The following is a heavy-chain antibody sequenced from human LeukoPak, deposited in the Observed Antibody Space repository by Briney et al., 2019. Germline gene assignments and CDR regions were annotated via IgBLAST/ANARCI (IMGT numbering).Heavy chain of an antibody. CDR2: INHVGSS. Sequence: PSETLSLTCAVNGGSLSNYQWTWIRQSPEKGLEWIGKINHVGSSNYSPSLKSRVAVSLEAPKNQFSLELRSVTAADTAVYYCARGVSTPSDTGDYGGGYYYFDNWCQGILVTVSS. V-gene: IGHV4-34*01. D-gene: IGHD4-17*01. J-gene: IGHJ4*02. CDR1: GGSLSNYQ. CDR3: ARGVSTPSDTGDYGGGYYYFDN.